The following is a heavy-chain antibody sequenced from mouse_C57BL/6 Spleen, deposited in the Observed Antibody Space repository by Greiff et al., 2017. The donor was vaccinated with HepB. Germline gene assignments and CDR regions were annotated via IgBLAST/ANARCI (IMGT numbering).Heavy chain of an antibody. J-gene: IGHJ3*01. CDR2: IHPNSGST. V-gene: IGHV1-64*01. CDR1: GYTFTSYW. Sequence: VQLQQPGAELVKPGASVKLSCKASGYTFTSYWMHWVKQRPGQGLEWIGMIHPNSGSTNYNEKFKSKATLTVDKSSSTAYMQLSSLTSEDSAVYYCASYYSNYGGAWFAYWGQGTLVTVSA. D-gene: IGHD2-5*01. CDR3: ASYYSNYGGAWFAY.